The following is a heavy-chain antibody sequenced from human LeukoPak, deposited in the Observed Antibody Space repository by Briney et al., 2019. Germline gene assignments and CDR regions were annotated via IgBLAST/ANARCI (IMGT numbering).Heavy chain of an antibody. Sequence: PGGSLRLSCAASGFTFSDYYMSWIRQAPGKGLEWVSYISSSGSTIYYADSVKGRFTISRDNAKNSLYLQMNSLRAEDTAVYYCARGGVDYYGSGTYYLMYYFDYWGQGALVTVSS. CDR3: ARGGVDYYGSGTYYLMYYFDY. CDR1: GFTFSDYY. V-gene: IGHV3-11*01. D-gene: IGHD3-10*01. J-gene: IGHJ4*02. CDR2: ISSSGSTI.